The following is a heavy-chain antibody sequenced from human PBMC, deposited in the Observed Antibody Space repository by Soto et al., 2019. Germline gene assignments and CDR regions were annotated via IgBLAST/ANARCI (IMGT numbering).Heavy chain of an antibody. V-gene: IGHV3-23*01. J-gene: IGHJ4*02. CDR2: ISGSGGST. Sequence: GGSLRLSCAASGFTFSSYAMSWVRQAPGKGLEWVSAISGSGGSTYYADSVKGRFTISRDNSKNTLYLQMNSLRAEDTAVYYCAKDIESYYVGPPQADYWGQGTLVTVSS. CDR1: GFTFSSYA. D-gene: IGHD1-26*01. CDR3: AKDIESYYVGPPQADY.